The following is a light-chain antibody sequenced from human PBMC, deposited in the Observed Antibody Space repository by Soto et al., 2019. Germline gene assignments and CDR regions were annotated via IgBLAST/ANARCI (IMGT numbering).Light chain of an antibody. Sequence: QSVLTQPPSVSGAPGQRITISCTGSSSNIGADYDVHWYQQLPGTAPKLLIYAYDNRPSGVPDRFSGSKSDNTASLTISGLQAEDEADYYCSSYTSDNTRDVFGTGTKVTVL. CDR1: SSNIGADYD. CDR3: SSYTSDNTRDV. CDR2: AYD. V-gene: IGLV1-40*01. J-gene: IGLJ1*01.